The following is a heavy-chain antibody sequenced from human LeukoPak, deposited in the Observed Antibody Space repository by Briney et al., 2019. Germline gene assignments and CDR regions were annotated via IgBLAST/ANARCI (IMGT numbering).Heavy chain of an antibody. J-gene: IGHJ4*02. CDR2: IYTSGST. Sequence: PSETLSLTCTVSGGAISSYYWSWMRQPAGKGLEWIGRIYTSGSTNYNPSLQSRVTMSVDTSKNQFSLKLSSVTAADTAVYYCARQGEWELLCYFHYWGEGTLVTLSS. D-gene: IGHD1-26*01. CDR1: GGAISSYY. V-gene: IGHV4-4*07. CDR3: ARQGEWELLCYFHY.